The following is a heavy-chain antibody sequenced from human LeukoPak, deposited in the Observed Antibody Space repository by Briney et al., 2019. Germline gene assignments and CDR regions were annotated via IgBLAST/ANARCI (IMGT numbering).Heavy chain of an antibody. CDR2: ISSSGGNT. D-gene: IGHD5-24*01. CDR3: ARAIYDGFDI. V-gene: IGHV3-11*01. Sequence: GGSLRLSCTASGFTFRDYYMTWIRQAPGKGLDWVSYISSSGGNTYYADSVKGRFTISRDNAKNSLFLQMNSLRAKDTAVYYCARAIYDGFDIWGQGKMVTVSS. J-gene: IGHJ3*02. CDR1: GFTFRDYY.